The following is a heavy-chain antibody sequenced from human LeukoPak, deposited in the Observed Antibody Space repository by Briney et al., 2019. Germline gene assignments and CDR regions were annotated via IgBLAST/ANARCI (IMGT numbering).Heavy chain of an antibody. CDR3: ARRGVGRSNWFDP. CDR2: IYPGDSDT. CDR1: EYSFTSYW. J-gene: IGHJ5*02. V-gene: IGHV5-51*01. Sequence: GESLKISCKGSEYSFTSYWIGWVRQMPGKGLEWMGIIYPGDSDTEYSPSFQGQVTISADKSISTAYLQWNSLKASDTAIYYCARRGVGRSNWFDPWGQGTLVTVSS. D-gene: IGHD2-15*01.